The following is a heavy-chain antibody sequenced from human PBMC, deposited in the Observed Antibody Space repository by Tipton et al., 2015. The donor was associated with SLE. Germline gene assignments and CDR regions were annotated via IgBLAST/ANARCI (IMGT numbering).Heavy chain of an antibody. CDR3: ARGIPHGLNPYFDY. D-gene: IGHD5-24*01. Sequence: TLSLTCTVSGGSISSGGFYWSWIRQHPGKGLEWIGYISYGGGTNYNPSLKSRVTISVDTSKNQFSLKLSSVTAADTAVYYCARGIPHGLNPYFDYWGQGTLVTVSS. J-gene: IGHJ4*02. CDR2: ISYGGGT. V-gene: IGHV4-61*08. CDR1: GGSISSGGFY.